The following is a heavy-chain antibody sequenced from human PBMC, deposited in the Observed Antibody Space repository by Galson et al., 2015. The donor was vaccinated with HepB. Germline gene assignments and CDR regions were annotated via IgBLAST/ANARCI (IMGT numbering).Heavy chain of an antibody. D-gene: IGHD6-13*01. CDR3: IRLGDFSVYSSR. J-gene: IGHJ4*02. V-gene: IGHV3-73*01. CDR2: IRSKASNYAT. CDR1: GFTFSGSA. Sequence: SLRLSCAASGFTFSGSAIHWVRQASGKGPEWVGRIRSKASNYATSYVPSRRGRFTISSDNTKNMAYLHMKSLKTEATAVYYWIRLGDFSVYSSRWGQGTPVTVSS.